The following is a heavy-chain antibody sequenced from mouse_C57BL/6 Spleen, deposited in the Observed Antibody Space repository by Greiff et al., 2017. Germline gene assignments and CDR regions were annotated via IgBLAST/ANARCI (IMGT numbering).Heavy chain of an antibody. J-gene: IGHJ3*01. CDR3: ARSVGSSSWFAY. V-gene: IGHV1-54*01. D-gene: IGHD1-1*01. CDR1: GYAFPNYL. Sequence: QVQLQQSGAELVRPGTSVKVSCKASGYAFPNYLIEWVKQRPGQGLEWIGVINPGSGGTNYNEKFKGKATLTADKSSSTAYMQLSSLTSEDSAVYFCARSVGSSSWFAYWGQGTLVTVSA. CDR2: INPGSGGT.